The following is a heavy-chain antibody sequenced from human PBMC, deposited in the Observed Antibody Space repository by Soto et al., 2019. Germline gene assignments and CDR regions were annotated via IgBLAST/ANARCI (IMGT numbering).Heavy chain of an antibody. CDR3: ARHERYCFSSTCAQYWFDP. CDR2: IYYSGST. V-gene: IGHV4-31*03. CDR1: GGSISSGGYY. J-gene: IGHJ5*02. Sequence: PSETLSLTCTVSGGSISSGGYYWSWIRQHPGKGLEWIGYIYYSGSTYYNPSLKSRVTISVDTSKNQFSLKLSSVTASDTAMYYCARHERYCFSSTCAQYWFDPWGQGTLVTVSS. D-gene: IGHD2-2*01.